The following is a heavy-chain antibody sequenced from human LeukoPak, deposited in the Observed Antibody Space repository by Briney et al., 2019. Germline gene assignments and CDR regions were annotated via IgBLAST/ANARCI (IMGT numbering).Heavy chain of an antibody. J-gene: IGHJ4*02. CDR3: ARVPTSIRYGWEDY. V-gene: IGHV1-18*01. D-gene: IGHD5-18*01. CDR2: ISGFSGNT. CDR1: GYTFTSYG. Sequence: ASVKVSCEASGYTFTSYGVNWVRQAPGQGLEWMGWISGFSGNTDYAQKFQGRVTMTTDTSTSTAYMELRSLRSDDTAVYYCARVPTSIRYGWEDYWGQGTLVTVSS.